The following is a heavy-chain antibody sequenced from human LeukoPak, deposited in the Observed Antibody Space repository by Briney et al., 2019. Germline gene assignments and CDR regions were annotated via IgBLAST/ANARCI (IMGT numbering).Heavy chain of an antibody. CDR1: GGSISSSSYY. Sequence: SETLSLTCTVSGGSISSSSYYWGWIRQPPGKGLEWIVSIYYSGSTYYNPSLKSRVTISVDTSKNQFSLKLSSVTAADTAVYYCARQPFPHYYDSSGYHSAFDIWGQGTMVTVSS. CDR3: ARQPFPHYYDSSGYHSAFDI. V-gene: IGHV4-39*01. J-gene: IGHJ3*02. CDR2: IYYSGST. D-gene: IGHD3-22*01.